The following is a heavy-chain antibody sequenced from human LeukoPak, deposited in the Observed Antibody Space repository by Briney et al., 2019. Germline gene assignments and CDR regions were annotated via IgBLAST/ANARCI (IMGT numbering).Heavy chain of an antibody. V-gene: IGHV3-21*01. CDR3: ARCSGVFGSSGY. CDR2: ISSGTGSYI. Sequence: GGSLRPSCVASGFSFSSYSMNWVRQAPGKGLEWVSTISSGTGSYIYYADSVRGRFTISRDNAKNSLYLQMNSLRAEDTAVYYCARCSGVFGSSGYWGQGTLVTASS. D-gene: IGHD6-6*01. J-gene: IGHJ4*02. CDR1: GFSFSSYS.